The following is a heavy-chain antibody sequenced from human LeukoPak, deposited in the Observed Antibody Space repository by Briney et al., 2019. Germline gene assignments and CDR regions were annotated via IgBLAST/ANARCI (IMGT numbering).Heavy chain of an antibody. CDR2: IILIFGTA. CDR3: AKDGGITGTLYNLFDP. J-gene: IGHJ5*02. V-gene: IGHV1-69*05. D-gene: IGHD1-20*01. CDR1: GGTFSSYA. Sequence: SVKVSCKASGGTFSSYAISWVRQAPGQGLEWMGGIILIFGTANYAQKFQGRVTITTDESTSTAYMELSSLRSEDTAVYFCAKDGGITGTLYNLFDPWGQGTLVTVSS.